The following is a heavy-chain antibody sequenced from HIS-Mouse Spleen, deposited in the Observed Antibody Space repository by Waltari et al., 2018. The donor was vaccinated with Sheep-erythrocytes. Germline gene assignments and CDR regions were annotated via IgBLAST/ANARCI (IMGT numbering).Heavy chain of an antibody. V-gene: IGHV3-21*01. CDR3: ARAGYSGEYYFDY. J-gene: IGHJ4*02. CDR2: ISSSSSYI. D-gene: IGHD5-12*01. CDR1: GFTFSSYS. Sequence: EVQLVESGGGLVKPGGSLRLSCAASGFTFSSYSMNWVRQAPGKGLEWVSSISSSSSYIDYADSVKGRFTISRDNAKNSLYLQMNSLRAEDTAVYYCARAGYSGEYYFDYWGQGTLVTVSS.